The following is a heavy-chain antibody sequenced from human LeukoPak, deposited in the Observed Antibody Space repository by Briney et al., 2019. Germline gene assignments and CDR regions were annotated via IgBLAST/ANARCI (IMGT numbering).Heavy chain of an antibody. D-gene: IGHD2-8*01. J-gene: IGHJ4*02. CDR1: GGSISGYY. CDR3: ARGYCTNGVCYGYYFNY. Sequence: SETLSLTCTVSGGSISGYYWSWIRQPPGKGLEWIGYIYYSGSTNYNPSLKSRVTISVDTSKNQFSLKLSSVTAADTAVYYCARGYCTNGVCYGYYFNYWGQGTLVTVSS. V-gene: IGHV4-59*01. CDR2: IYYSGST.